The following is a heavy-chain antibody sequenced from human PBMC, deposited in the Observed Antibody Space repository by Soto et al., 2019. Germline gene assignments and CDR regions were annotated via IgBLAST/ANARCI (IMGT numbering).Heavy chain of an antibody. Sequence: EVQLLEAGGGLVQPGGSLRLSCAASGFTFNSSAMSWVRQAPGKGLEWVSTTSGGAVSTYYADPVKGRFTISRDNSKNTLYLQMNSLRADDTAVYYCAKGRYRIGWYDPYFDYGGQGTLVTVSS. CDR2: TSGGAVST. V-gene: IGHV3-23*01. CDR1: GFTFNSSA. D-gene: IGHD6-19*01. CDR3: AKGRYRIGWYDPYFDY. J-gene: IGHJ4*02.